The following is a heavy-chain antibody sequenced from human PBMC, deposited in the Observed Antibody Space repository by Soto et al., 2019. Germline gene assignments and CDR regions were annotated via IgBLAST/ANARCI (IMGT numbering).Heavy chain of an antibody. CDR3: ARFTPIIPFDY. D-gene: IGHD3-10*01. CDR2: INPNDGGT. V-gene: IGHV1-46*01. CDR1: GYTFTSYY. J-gene: IGHJ4*02. Sequence: VQLVQSGAEVKKPGASVKVSCKASGYTFTSYYMHWVRQAPGQGLEWMGLINPNDGGTSYAQKFQGRVTMTRDTSTSTVYMELSSLRSEDTALYYCARFTPIIPFDYWGQGTLVTVSS.